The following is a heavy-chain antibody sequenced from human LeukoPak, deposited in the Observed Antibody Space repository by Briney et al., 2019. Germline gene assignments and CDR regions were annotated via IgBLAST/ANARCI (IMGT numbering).Heavy chain of an antibody. V-gene: IGHV4-30-4*01. CDR3: ARDSYGSGRNAFDI. CDR1: GGSISSGHYY. D-gene: IGHD3-10*01. CDR2: IYYSGNT. J-gene: IGHJ3*02. Sequence: PSQTLSLTCTVSGGSISSGHYYWSWIRQPPGKGLEWIGYIYYSGNTYYNPSLKSRVTISVDTSKNQFSLKLSSVTAADTAVYYCARDSYGSGRNAFDIWGQGTVVTVSS.